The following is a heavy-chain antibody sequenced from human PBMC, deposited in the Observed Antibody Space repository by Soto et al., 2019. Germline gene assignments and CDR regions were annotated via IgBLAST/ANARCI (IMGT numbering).Heavy chain of an antibody. CDR3: ARDPGYDILTGYSDY. J-gene: IGHJ4*02. Sequence: GASVKVSCKASGYTFTSYGMSWMRQAPGQGLEWMGWISAYNGNTNYAQKLQGRVTMTTDTSTSTAYMELRSLRSDDTAVYYCARDPGYDILTGYSDYWGQGTLVTVSS. CDR2: ISAYNGNT. V-gene: IGHV1-18*01. D-gene: IGHD3-9*01. CDR1: GYTFTSYG.